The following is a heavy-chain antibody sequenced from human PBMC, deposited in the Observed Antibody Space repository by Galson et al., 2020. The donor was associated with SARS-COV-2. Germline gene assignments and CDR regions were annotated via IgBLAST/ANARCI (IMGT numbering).Heavy chain of an antibody. CDR1: GASISTYS. CDR2: IYHNGDT. J-gene: IGHJ6*03. CDR3: ASLLRGGIDYYYYYMDV. Sequence: TLSLTCAVSGASISTYSWTWIRQTPGKGLEWIGYIYHNGDTNYNPSLKSRVTISVDTSKNQFSLKLRFVTAADTAVYYCASLLRGGIDYYYYYMDVWGKGTTVTVSS. D-gene: IGHD3-16*01. V-gene: IGHV4-59*01.